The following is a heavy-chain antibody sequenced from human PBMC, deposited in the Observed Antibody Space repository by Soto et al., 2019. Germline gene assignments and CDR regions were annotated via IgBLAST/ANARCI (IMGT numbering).Heavy chain of an antibody. J-gene: IGHJ4*02. CDR3: VRGGAALPH. Sequence: GGSLRLSCAASGFSFSTYYMGWVRQAPGKWLEWVANIAEDGSKKDYADSVKGRSTLSRDTADILLHLQMHSMGVEDTALYYGVRGGAALPHWGQGAGVTVSS. CDR2: IAEDGSKK. V-gene: IGHV3-7*04. D-gene: IGHD1-26*01. CDR1: GFSFSTYY.